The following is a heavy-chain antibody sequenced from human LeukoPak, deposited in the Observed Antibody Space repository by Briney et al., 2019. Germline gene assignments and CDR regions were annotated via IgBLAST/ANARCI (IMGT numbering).Heavy chain of an antibody. CDR3: ARGRVSSSTWYSTYYYYFYMDV. J-gene: IGHJ6*03. V-gene: IGHV4-59*01. CDR1: DDSITMYY. CDR2: VDRTGST. Sequence: KPSETLSLTCTVSDDSITMYYWTWIRQPPGKGLEWIGYVDRTGSTNFNPSLNGRVSISRDTSKNLFSLRLRSVTAADTAVYFCARGRVSSSTWYSTYYYYFYMDVWGKGTTVTVSS. D-gene: IGHD1-1*01.